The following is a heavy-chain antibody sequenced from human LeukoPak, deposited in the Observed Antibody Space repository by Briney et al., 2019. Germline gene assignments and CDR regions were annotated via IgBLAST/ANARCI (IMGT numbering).Heavy chain of an antibody. D-gene: IGHD3-16*01. J-gene: IGHJ4*02. Sequence: PGGSLRLSCAASGFTFSSYAMHWVRLAPGKGLEWVAVISYDGSNKYYADSVKGRFTISRDNSKNTLYLQMNSLRAEDTAVYYCATESVRAFDYWGQGTLVTVSS. CDR1: GFTFSSYA. V-gene: IGHV3-30-3*01. CDR3: ATESVRAFDY. CDR2: ISYDGSNK.